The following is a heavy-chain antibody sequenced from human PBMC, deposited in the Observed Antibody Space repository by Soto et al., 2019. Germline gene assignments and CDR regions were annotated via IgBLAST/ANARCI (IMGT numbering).Heavy chain of an antibody. D-gene: IGHD5-18*01. CDR3: ARGGGIYSYGRVRFDY. V-gene: IGHV4-34*01. CDR1: GGSFSGYY. Sequence: SETLSLTCAVYGGSFSGYYWSWIRQPPGKGLEWIGEINHSGSTNYNPSLKSRVTISVDTSKNQFSLKLSSVTAADTAVYYCARGGGIYSYGRVRFDYWGQGTLVTVSS. J-gene: IGHJ4*02. CDR2: INHSGST.